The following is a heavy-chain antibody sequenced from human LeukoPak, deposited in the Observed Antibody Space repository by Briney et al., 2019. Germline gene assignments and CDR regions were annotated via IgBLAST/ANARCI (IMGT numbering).Heavy chain of an antibody. Sequence: GGSLRLSCAASGFTFSSYAMSWVRQAPGKGLECVSSIIGSGGSTNYADSVKGRFTISRDNSTNTLYLQVNRLRAEDTAVYYCAKGYIDSGGYYSFDYWGQGTLVTVSS. CDR2: IIGSGGST. CDR3: AKGYIDSGGYYSFDY. V-gene: IGHV3-23*01. CDR1: GFTFSSYA. J-gene: IGHJ4*02. D-gene: IGHD3-22*01.